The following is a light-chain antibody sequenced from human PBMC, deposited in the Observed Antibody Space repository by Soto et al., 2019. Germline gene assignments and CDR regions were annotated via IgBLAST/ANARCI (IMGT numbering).Light chain of an antibody. V-gene: IGLV2-14*01. CDR3: ASYTTSSTYV. CDR1: SSVVGGYSY. Sequence: QSVLTQPASVSGSPGQSIAISCTGTSSVVGGYSYVSWYQQQPGKAPKLVISDVSNRPSGVSDRFSGSKSGNTASLTVSGLQTEDEADHYCASYTTSSTYVFGTGTKSPS. J-gene: IGLJ1*01. CDR2: DVS.